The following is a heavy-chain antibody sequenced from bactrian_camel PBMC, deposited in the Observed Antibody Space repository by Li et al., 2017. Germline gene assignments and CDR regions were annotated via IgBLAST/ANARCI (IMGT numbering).Heavy chain of an antibody. D-gene: IGHD1*01. CDR3: AARGAGWCLADGIHAYAYTH. CDR2: IVTGGGNT. J-gene: IGHJ4*01. CDR1: VETIRRPC. Sequence: DVQLVESGGGSVQAGESLTLACATVVETIRRPCMAWFRQAPGKEREGVAAIVTGGGNTYYAGSVDGRFTISQDNAKNTVYLQMNSLKPEDTAMYYCAARGAGWCLADGIHAYAYTHWGQGTQVTVS. V-gene: IGHV3S40*01.